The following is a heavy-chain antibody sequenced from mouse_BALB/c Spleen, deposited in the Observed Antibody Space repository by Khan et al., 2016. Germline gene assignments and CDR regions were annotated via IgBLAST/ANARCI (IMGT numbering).Heavy chain of an antibody. CDR1: GFDFSRYW. D-gene: IGHD2-1*01. V-gene: IGHV4-1*02. Sequence: EVKLLESGGGLVQPGGSLKLSCAASGFDFSRYWMSWVRQAPGKGLEWIGEINPDSSTINYTPSLKDKFIISRDNAKNTLYLQMSKVRSEDTALXYCERGRWYGAMDYWGQGTSVTVSS. CDR2: INPDSSTI. CDR3: ERGRWYGAMDY. J-gene: IGHJ4*01.